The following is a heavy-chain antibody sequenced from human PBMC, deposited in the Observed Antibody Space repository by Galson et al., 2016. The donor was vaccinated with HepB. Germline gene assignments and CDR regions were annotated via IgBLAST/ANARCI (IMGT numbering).Heavy chain of an antibody. V-gene: IGHV3-74*03. J-gene: IGHJ4*02. Sequence: SPRPPCAASGSTFSSSWPHWLRQSPGMGLVWVSRISSDGLTTTYADSVKGRFTISRDNGRNTLYLQMNSLRAEDTGVYYCARDQTRRGPTTFDNWGQGTLVTVSS. CDR1: GSTFSSSW. CDR2: ISSDGLTT. D-gene: IGHD1-26*01. CDR3: ARDQTRRGPTTFDN.